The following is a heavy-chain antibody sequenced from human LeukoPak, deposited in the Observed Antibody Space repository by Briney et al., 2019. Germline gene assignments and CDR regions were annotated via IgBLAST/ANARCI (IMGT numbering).Heavy chain of an antibody. CDR1: GFTFSSYG. CDR2: ISYDGSNK. V-gene: IGHV3-30*18. Sequence: GRSLRLSCAASGFTFSSYGMHWVRQAPGKGLEWVAVISYDGSNKYYADSVKGRFTISRDNSKNTLYLQMSSLRAEDTAVYYCAKEGGKYCSSTSCQGDYWGQGTLVTVSS. CDR3: AKEGGKYCSSTSCQGDY. D-gene: IGHD2-2*01. J-gene: IGHJ4*02.